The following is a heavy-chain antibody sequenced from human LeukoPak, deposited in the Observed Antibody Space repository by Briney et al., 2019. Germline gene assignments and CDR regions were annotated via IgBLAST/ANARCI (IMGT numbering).Heavy chain of an antibody. Sequence: ASVKVSCKASGYTFTGYYMHWVRQAPGQGLEWMGWINPNSGGTNYAQKFQGRVTMTRDTSISTAYMELSRLRSDDTAVYCCASIGSSRGYYFDYWGQGTLVTVSS. CDR3: ASIGSSRGYYFDY. V-gene: IGHV1-2*02. D-gene: IGHD3-10*01. CDR1: GYTFTGYY. CDR2: INPNSGGT. J-gene: IGHJ4*02.